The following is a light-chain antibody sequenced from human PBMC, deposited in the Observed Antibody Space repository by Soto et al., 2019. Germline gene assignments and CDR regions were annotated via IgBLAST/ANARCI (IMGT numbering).Light chain of an antibody. V-gene: IGLV1-40*01. CDR1: SSNIGAGYD. Sequence: QSVLTQPPSVSGAPGQRVTISCTGSSSNIGAGYDVHWYQQLPGRAPKLLIYDNKNRPSGVPDRFSGSNSGTSASLAITGLQAEDEDDYYCQSFDNSLRGFYVFGTGTKLTVL. J-gene: IGLJ1*01. CDR2: DNK. CDR3: QSFDNSLRGFYV.